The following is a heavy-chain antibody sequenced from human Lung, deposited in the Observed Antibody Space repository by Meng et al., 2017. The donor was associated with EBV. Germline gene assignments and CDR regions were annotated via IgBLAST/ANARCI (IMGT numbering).Heavy chain of an antibody. D-gene: IGHD2-15*01. CDR3: AREWCSGGSCYPDY. Sequence: QGRLPESGPGLGKPSPTLSLTCTVSGGSFSSGDYYWSWIRQPPGKGLEWIGYIYYSGSTYYNPSLKSRVTISVDTSKNQFSLKLSSVTAADTAVYYCAREWCSGGSCYPDYWGQGTLVTVSS. CDR2: IYYSGST. V-gene: IGHV4-30-4*01. CDR1: GGSFSSGDYY. J-gene: IGHJ4*02.